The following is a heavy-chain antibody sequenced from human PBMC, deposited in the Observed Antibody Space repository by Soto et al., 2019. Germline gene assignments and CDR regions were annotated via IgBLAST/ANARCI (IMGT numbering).Heavy chain of an antibody. CDR1: GFTFSSYS. D-gene: IGHD1-20*01. J-gene: IGHJ6*02. CDR3: ASLTGTTGEYSYYGMDV. Sequence: GGSLRLSCAASGFTFSSYSMNWVRQAPGKGLEWVSYISSGSSPIYYADSVKGRFTISRDDAKNSLYLQMNSLRDEDTAMYYCASLTGTTGEYSYYGMDVWGQGTTVTVSS. CDR2: ISSGSSPI. V-gene: IGHV3-48*02.